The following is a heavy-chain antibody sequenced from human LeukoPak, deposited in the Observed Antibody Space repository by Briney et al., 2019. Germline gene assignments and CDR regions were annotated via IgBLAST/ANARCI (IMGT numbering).Heavy chain of an antibody. D-gene: IGHD3-22*01. J-gene: IGHJ4*02. V-gene: IGHV1-8*01. CDR2: MNPNSGNT. CDR1: GYTFTSYD. Sequence: GASVKVSCKXSGYTFTSYDINWVRQATGQGLEWMGWMNPNSGNTGYAQKFQGRVTMTRNTSISTAYMELSSLRSEDTAVYYCARGRYDSSGYYPDYWGQGTLVTVSS. CDR3: ARGRYDSSGYYPDY.